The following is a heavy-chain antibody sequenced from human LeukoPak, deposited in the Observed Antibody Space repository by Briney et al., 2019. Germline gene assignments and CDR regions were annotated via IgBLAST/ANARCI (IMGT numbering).Heavy chain of an antibody. J-gene: IGHJ4*02. D-gene: IGHD1-26*01. CDR1: GFTFSSYG. V-gene: IGHV3-30*18. CDR2: ISYDGSNK. CDR3: AKGDLGATFVY. Sequence: GGSLRLSCEASGFTFSSYGMHWVRQAPGKGLEWVAVISYDGSNKYYADSVKGRFTISRDNSKNTLYLQMNSLRAEDTAVYYCAKGDLGATFVYWGQGTLVTVSS.